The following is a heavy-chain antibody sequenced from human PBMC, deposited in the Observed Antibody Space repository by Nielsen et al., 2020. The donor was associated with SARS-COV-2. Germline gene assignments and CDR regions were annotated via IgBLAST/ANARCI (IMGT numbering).Heavy chain of an antibody. CDR3: VRAINGDY. Sequence: GESLKISCAASGFTFSDYGMHWVRQAPGKGPEWVAVISFEGTNEFYADSVKGRFTISRDNSRNTLYLQMNSLRAEDTAVYFCVRAINGDYWGQGTLVTVSS. CDR2: ISFEGTNE. CDR1: GFTFSDYG. V-gene: IGHV3-30*03. J-gene: IGHJ4*02.